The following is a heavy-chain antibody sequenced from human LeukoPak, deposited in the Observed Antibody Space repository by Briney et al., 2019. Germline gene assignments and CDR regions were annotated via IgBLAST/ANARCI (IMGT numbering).Heavy chain of an antibody. J-gene: IGHJ4*02. V-gene: IGHV4-34*01. CDR1: GGSFSGYY. Sequence: SETLSLTCAVYGGSFSGYYWSWIRQPPGKGLEWIGEINHNGSTNYNPSLKSRVTISVDTSKNQFSLKLSSVTAADTAVYYCARALRGYFDYWGQGTLVTVSS. CDR3: ARALRGYFDY. CDR2: INHNGST.